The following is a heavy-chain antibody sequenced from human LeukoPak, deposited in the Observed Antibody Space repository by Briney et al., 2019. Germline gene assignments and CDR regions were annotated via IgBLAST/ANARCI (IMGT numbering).Heavy chain of an antibody. CDR1: GGSFSGYY. Sequence: SETLSLTCAVYGGSFSGYYWSWIRQPPGKGLEWIGEINHSGSTNYNPSLKSRVTISVDTSKNQFSLKLSSVTAADTAVYYCARVLRTGTTFRAFDIWGQGTMVIVSS. D-gene: IGHD1-1*01. V-gene: IGHV4-34*01. CDR3: ARVLRTGTTFRAFDI. CDR2: INHSGST. J-gene: IGHJ3*02.